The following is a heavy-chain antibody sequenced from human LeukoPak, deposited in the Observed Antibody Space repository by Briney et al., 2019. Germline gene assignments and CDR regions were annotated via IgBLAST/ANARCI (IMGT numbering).Heavy chain of an antibody. J-gene: IGHJ4*02. CDR2: ISYVARET. Sequence: GSSLRLSCAASGFTFSSFAMHWVRQAPGKGLEWVAFISYVARETYYADSVKGRFTISRDNSKNTLYLQMNRLRAEDTAVYYCAKKVPAAPDYFDYWGQGTLVTVSS. CDR3: AKKVPAAPDYFDY. D-gene: IGHD2-2*01. CDR1: GFTFSSFA. V-gene: IGHV3-30-3*02.